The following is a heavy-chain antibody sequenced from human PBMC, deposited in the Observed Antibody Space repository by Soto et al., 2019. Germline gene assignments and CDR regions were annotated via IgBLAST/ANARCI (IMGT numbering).Heavy chain of an antibody. CDR2: INPNSGGT. D-gene: IGHD4-4*01. V-gene: IGHV1-2*04. CDR1: GYTFTGYY. CDR3: ARGTITVTTLNYYYSGMDV. J-gene: IGHJ6*02. Sequence: ASVKVSCKASGYTFTGYYMHWVRQAPGQGLEWMGWINPNSGGTNYAQKFQGWVTMTRDTSISTAYMELSRLRSDDTAVYYCARGTITVTTLNYYYSGMDVWGQGTTVTVSS.